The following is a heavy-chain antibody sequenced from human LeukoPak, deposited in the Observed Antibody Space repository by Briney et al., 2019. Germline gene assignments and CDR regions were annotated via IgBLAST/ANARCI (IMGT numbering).Heavy chain of an antibody. CDR1: GGSISSSNW. J-gene: IGHJ3*02. V-gene: IGHV4-4*02. Sequence: SGTLSLTCAVSGGSISSSNWWSWVRQPPGKGLQWIGEIYHSGSTSYNPSLKSRVNISVDRSKNQFSLKLSSVTAADTAVYYCARRMYCSGGSCYSGAFDIWGQGTMVTVSS. D-gene: IGHD2-15*01. CDR2: IYHSGST. CDR3: ARRMYCSGGSCYSGAFDI.